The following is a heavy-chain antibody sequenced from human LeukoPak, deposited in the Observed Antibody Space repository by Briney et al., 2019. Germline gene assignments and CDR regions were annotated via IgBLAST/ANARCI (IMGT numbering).Heavy chain of an antibody. CDR3: ARDRGSYFSDAFDI. J-gene: IGHJ3*02. V-gene: IGHV1-2*02. CDR1: GYTLTNYY. CDR2: INPNSGGT. D-gene: IGHD1-26*01. Sequence: ASVKVSCKTSGYTLTNYYMHWVRQAPGQGLEWMGWINPNSGGTNYAQKFQGRVTMTRDTSISTAYMELSRLRSDDTAVYYCARDRGSYFSDAFDIWGQGTMVTVSS.